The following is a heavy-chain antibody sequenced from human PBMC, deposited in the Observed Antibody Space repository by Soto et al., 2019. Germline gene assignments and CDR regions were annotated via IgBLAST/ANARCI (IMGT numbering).Heavy chain of an antibody. D-gene: IGHD6-13*01. J-gene: IGHJ3*02. CDR2: IVPIFRTA. CDR3: ARETSAPGTFREDASDI. V-gene: IGHV1-69*12. CDR1: GDTFSNYV. Sequence: QVQLVQSGAEVKKPGSSVKVACKVSGDTFSNYVINWVRQAPGQGLEWMGAIVPIFRTANYAQKFQGRVTITAAEYTITAYMELRCLRSDDTATYYCARETSAPGTFREDASDIWGQGTLVTVSS.